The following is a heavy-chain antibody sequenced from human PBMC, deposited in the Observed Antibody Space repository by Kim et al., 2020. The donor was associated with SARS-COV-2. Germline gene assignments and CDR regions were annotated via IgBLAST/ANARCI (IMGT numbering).Heavy chain of an antibody. V-gene: IGHV4-38-2*02. Sequence: SETLSLTCTVSGYSISSGYYWGWIRQPPGKGLEWIGSIYHSGSTYYNPSLKSRVTISVDTSKNQFSLKLSSVTAADTAVYYCARGPTIFGVVLPYYFDY. D-gene: IGHD3-3*01. CDR3: ARGPTIFGVVLPYYFDY. CDR1: GYSISSGYY. CDR2: IYHSGST. J-gene: IGHJ4*01.